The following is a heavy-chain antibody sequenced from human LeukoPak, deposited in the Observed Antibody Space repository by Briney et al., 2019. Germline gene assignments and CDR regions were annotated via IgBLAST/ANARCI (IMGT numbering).Heavy chain of an antibody. J-gene: IGHJ4*02. CDR2: ISSSSSYI. CDR1: GFTFSSYS. D-gene: IGHD2-15*01. Sequence: GGSLRLSCAASGFTFSSYSMNWVRQAPGKGLEWVSSISSSSSYIYYADSVKGRFTISRDNAKNSLYLQMNSLRAEDTAVYYCARTPPGWSVYFDYWGQGTLVTVSS. CDR3: ARTPPGWSVYFDY. V-gene: IGHV3-21*01.